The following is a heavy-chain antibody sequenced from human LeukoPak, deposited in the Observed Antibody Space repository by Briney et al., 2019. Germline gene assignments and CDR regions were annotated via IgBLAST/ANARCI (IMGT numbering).Heavy chain of an antibody. CDR3: AKDRETTASGTFDF. J-gene: IGHJ4*02. D-gene: IGHD6-13*01. Sequence: GGSLRLSCAASGFSFSSYWMHWVRQAPGKGLVWVSRIKGDGSYITYADSVKGRFTISRDSSNNTLYLQMNSLRAEDTGVYFCAKDRETTASGTFDFRGQGTLVTVSS. CDR2: IKGDGSYI. CDR1: GFSFSSYW. V-gene: IGHV3-74*01.